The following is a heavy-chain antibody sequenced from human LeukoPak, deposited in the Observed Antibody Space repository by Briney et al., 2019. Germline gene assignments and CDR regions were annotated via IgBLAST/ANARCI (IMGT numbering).Heavy chain of an antibody. J-gene: IGHJ4*02. CDR1: GFTFSNYE. D-gene: IGHD4-17*01. Sequence: GGSLRLSCAASGFTFSNYEMNWVRLAPGKGLEWVAYIVGGADNKQYSDSVMGRFTISRDNAKNSLYLQMNKLRVGDTGVYYCARERDDYDDPGPLDYWGQGTLVTVSS. CDR2: IVGGADNK. CDR3: ARERDDYDDPGPLDY. V-gene: IGHV3-48*03.